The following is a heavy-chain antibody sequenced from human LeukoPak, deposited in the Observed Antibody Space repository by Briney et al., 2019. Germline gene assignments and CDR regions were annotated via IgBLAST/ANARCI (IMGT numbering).Heavy chain of an antibody. V-gene: IGHV3-48*02. CDR2: ISSSSKTI. D-gene: IGHD3-16*01. Sequence: PGGSLRLSCAASGFTFSTYSMNWVRQAPGKGLEWVSYISSSSKTIYYADSVKGRFTISRGNAKNSLYLQMTSLRDEDTAVYYCARGGGGAFDIWGQGTMVTVSS. CDR3: ARGGGGAFDI. J-gene: IGHJ3*02. CDR1: GFTFSTYS.